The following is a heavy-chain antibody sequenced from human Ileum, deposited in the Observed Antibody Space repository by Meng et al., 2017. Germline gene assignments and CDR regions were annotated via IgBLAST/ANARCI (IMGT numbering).Heavy chain of an antibody. CDR1: GGSISSDGYY. D-gene: IGHD3-16*01. CDR3: ARGAAPGGVVGGCFDY. CDR2: IYHSGSA. Sequence: QVQLQESGPGLVKPSQTLSLTCTVTGGSISSDGYYWSWIRQHPGKGLEFIGYIYHSGSAYYTPSLKSRVNISADTSKNKFSLKLSSVTAADPAVYYCARGAAPGGVVGGCFDYWGQGTLVTVSS. J-gene: IGHJ4*02. V-gene: IGHV4-31*03.